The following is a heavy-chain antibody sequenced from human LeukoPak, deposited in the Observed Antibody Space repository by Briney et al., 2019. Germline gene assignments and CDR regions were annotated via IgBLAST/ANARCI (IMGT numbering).Heavy chain of an antibody. Sequence: SQTLSLTCAISGDSVSSNSAAWNWIRQSPSRGLEWLGRTYYRSKWYNDYAVSVKSRITINPDTSKNQFSLQLNSVTPEDTAVYYCARVRMVRGTRPAPNLYYYYMDVWGKGTTVTISS. D-gene: IGHD3-10*01. V-gene: IGHV6-1*01. CDR1: GDSVSSNSAA. CDR2: TYYRSKWYN. J-gene: IGHJ6*03. CDR3: ARVRMVRGTRPAPNLYYYYMDV.